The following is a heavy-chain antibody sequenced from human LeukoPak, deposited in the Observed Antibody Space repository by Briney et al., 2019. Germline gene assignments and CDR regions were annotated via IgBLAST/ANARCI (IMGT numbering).Heavy chain of an antibody. J-gene: IGHJ4*02. CDR3: TTGAGRGY. CDR2: IRSKAYGETA. Sequence: GGSLRLSCTASGFTFGDYAMSWIRQAPGKGLEWVGFIRSKAYGETADYAASVKGRFTISRDDSKAIAYLQMNSLKTEDTAVYHCTTGAGRGYWGQGTLVTVSS. D-gene: IGHD3-10*01. CDR1: GFTFGDYA. V-gene: IGHV3-49*03.